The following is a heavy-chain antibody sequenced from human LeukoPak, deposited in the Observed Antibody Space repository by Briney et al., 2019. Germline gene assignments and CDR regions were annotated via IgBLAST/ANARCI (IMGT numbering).Heavy chain of an antibody. CDR2: IYHSGCT. J-gene: IGHJ5*02. V-gene: IGHV4-38-2*01. CDR1: GHSISSGYY. CDR3: ARQSRIAARPDWFDP. Sequence: SETLSLTCGLSGHSISSGYYWGSIRQPPGKGLGWIESIYHSGCTYYNPSLKSRVTISVDTSKKQFSLKLSSVTAADTAVYYCARQSRIAARPDWFDPWGQGTLVTVSS. D-gene: IGHD6-6*01.